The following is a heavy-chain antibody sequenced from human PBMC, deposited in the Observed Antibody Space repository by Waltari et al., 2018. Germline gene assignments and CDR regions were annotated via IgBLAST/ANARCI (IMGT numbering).Heavy chain of an antibody. V-gene: IGHV1-69*01. J-gene: IGHJ2*01. Sequence: QVQLVQSGAEVKKPGSSVKVSCKASGGTFSSYAISWVRQAPGQGLEWMGGSIPMFGQANYARKVQGRVTITADESTSTAYMELSSLRAEDTAVYYCARAYSSSWSLPYWYFDLWGRGTLVTVSS. CDR3: ARAYSSSWSLPYWYFDL. D-gene: IGHD6-13*01. CDR1: GGTFSSYA. CDR2: SIPMFGQA.